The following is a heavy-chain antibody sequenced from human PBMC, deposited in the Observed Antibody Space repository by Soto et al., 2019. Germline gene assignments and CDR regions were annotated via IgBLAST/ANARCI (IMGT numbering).Heavy chain of an antibody. V-gene: IGHV1-46*02. CDR3: ARSAPFDIYAITPVEF. CDR2: INPSGDST. Sequence: ASVKVSCKAAGYTFNAYSMHWVRQAPGQGLEWMGMINPSGDSTTYAQKFQGRVSLTTETSASTAYMELRSLRSDDTAVYYCARSAPFDIYAITPVEFWGQGTLVTVSS. D-gene: IGHD3-9*01. CDR1: GYTFNAYS. J-gene: IGHJ4*02.